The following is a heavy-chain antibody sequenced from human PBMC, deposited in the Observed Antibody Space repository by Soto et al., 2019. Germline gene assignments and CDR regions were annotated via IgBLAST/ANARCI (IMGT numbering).Heavy chain of an antibody. CDR3: ARRRPTGYYNY. CDR1: GFPFSDYY. Sequence: QVQLVESGGDLVKPGGSLRLSCAASGFPFSDYYMSWIRQAPGKGLEWVSSIGSSSSYTNYADSVKGRFTISRDNAKNSLHLQMNSLRAEDTAVYYCARRRPTGYYNYWGQGTLVTVSA. V-gene: IGHV3-11*05. D-gene: IGHD3-9*01. CDR2: IGSSSSYT. J-gene: IGHJ4*02.